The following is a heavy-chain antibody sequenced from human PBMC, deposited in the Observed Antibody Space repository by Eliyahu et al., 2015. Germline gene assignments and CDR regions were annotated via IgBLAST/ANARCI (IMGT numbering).Heavy chain of an antibody. CDR2: IKSKTDGGTT. CDR1: GFTFSNAW. J-gene: IGHJ4*02. D-gene: IGHD4-17*01. V-gene: IGHV3-15*01. CDR3: TRHDYGDLDFDY. Sequence: EVQLVESGGGLVKPGXSLXLSCAASGFTFSNAWMSWVRQAPGKGLEWVGRIKSKTDGGTTDYAAPVKGRFTISRDDSKNTLYLQMNSLKTEDTAVYYCTRHDYGDLDFDYWGQGTLVTVSS.